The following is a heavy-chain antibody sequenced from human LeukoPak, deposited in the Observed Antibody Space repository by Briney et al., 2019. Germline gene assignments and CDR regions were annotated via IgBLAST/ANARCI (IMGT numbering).Heavy chain of an antibody. CDR2: IKQDGSAK. Sequence: GGSLRLSCAASGFTFNRYWMSWVRQAPGKELQWVANIKQDGSAKYYADSVKGRFTISRDNAKNSLYLQMNSLRAEDTAVYYCARGDLHYHDSTRRGFDIWGQGTMVTVSS. J-gene: IGHJ3*02. V-gene: IGHV3-7*01. CDR3: ARGDLHYHDSTRRGFDI. CDR1: GFTFNRYW. D-gene: IGHD3-16*01.